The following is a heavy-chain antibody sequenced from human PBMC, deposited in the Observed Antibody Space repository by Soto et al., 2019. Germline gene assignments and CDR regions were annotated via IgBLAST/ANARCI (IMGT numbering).Heavy chain of an antibody. CDR3: ARSVPPTRIAALVP. CDR1: GGTFSSYA. CDR2: IIPIFGTA. D-gene: IGHD6-6*01. V-gene: IGHV1-69*13. J-gene: IGHJ3*01. Sequence: GASVKVSCKASGGTFSSYAISWVRQAPGQGLEWMGGIIPIFGTANYAQKFQGRVTITADESTSTAYMELSSLRSEDTAVYYCARSVPPTRIAALVPWGQGTMVTVSS.